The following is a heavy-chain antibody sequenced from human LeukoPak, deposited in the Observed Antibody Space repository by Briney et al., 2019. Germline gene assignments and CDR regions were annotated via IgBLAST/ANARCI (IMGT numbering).Heavy chain of an antibody. CDR3: AREGGLQHHFDY. CDR2: MYYSGST. J-gene: IGHJ4*02. CDR1: GGSISSSSYY. V-gene: IGHV4-39*07. D-gene: IGHD4-11*01. Sequence: SETLSLTCTVSGGSISSSSYYWGWIRQPPGKGLEWIGSMYYSGSTYYNPSLKSRVTISADTSKNQFSLKLSSVTAADTAVYYCAREGGLQHHFDYWGQGTLVTVSS.